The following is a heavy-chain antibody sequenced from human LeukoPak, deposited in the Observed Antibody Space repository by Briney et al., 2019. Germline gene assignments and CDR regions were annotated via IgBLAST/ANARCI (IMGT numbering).Heavy chain of an antibody. Sequence: SETLSLTCTVSGGSISNYWSWIRQPPGKGLEWIGYIYYSGSTNYNPSLKSRVTISVDTSKNQFSLKLTSVTAADTAVYYCARTTEGGYTYGYFYYYYMDVWGKGTTVTISS. CDR2: IYYSGST. V-gene: IGHV4-59*01. CDR1: GGSISNY. D-gene: IGHD5-18*01. CDR3: ARTTEGGYTYGYFYYYYMDV. J-gene: IGHJ6*03.